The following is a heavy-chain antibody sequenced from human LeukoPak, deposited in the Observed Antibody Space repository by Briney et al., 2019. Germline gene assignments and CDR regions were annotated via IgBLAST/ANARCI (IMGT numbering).Heavy chain of an antibody. Sequence: GGSLRLSCAASGFTFSNYAMNWVRQAPGKGLEWVSALGDNDGRTFYADSVKGRFTISRDNSKNTLYLQMNSLRAEDTAVYHCTRESLDYGSGSSDYWGQGTLVTVSS. CDR1: GFTFSNYA. CDR2: LGDNDGRT. CDR3: TRESLDYGSGSSDY. J-gene: IGHJ4*02. D-gene: IGHD3-10*01. V-gene: IGHV3-23*01.